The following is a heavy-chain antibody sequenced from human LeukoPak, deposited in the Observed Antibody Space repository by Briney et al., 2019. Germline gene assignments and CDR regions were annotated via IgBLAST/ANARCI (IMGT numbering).Heavy chain of an antibody. V-gene: IGHV3-30*02. CDR3: AKVKPRYFDWFDENYFDY. D-gene: IGHD3-9*01. J-gene: IGHJ4*02. CDR1: GFTLSSYG. CDR2: IRYDGSNK. Sequence: GGSLRLSCAASGFTLSSYGMHWVRQAPGKGLEWVAFIRYDGSNKYYADSVKGRFTISRDNSKNTLYLQMNSLRAEDTAVYYCAKVKPRYFDWFDENYFDYWGQGTLVTVSS.